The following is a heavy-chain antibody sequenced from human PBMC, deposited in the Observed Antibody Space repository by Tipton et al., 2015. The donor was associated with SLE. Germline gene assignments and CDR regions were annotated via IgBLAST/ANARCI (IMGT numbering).Heavy chain of an antibody. D-gene: IGHD2-15*01. J-gene: IGHJ4*02. V-gene: IGHV4-61*09. CDR3: ARGVVVVAASYPYYFDY. CDR1: GGSISSGSYY. Sequence: TLSLTCTVSGGSISSGSYYWSWIRQPAGKGLEWIGHIYTSGSTNYNPSLKSRVTISVDTSKNQFSLKLSSATAADTAVYYCARGVVVVAASYPYYFDYWGQGTRVTVSS. CDR2: IYTSGST.